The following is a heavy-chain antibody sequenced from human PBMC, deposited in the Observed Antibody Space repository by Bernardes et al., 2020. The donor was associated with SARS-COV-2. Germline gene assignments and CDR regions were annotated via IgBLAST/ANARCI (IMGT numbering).Heavy chain of an antibody. CDR1: GFTFSSSW. CDR3: ARDLGYCTNGVCSP. V-gene: IGHV3-74*01. CDR2: INTDGSST. D-gene: IGHD2-8*01. Sequence: GGSLRLSCAASGFTFSSSWLHWVRQAPGKGLVWVSRINTDGSSTSYADSVKGRFTISRDNAKNTLFLQMSSLRAEDTAVYYCARDLGYCTNGVCSPGGQGILV. J-gene: IGHJ5*02.